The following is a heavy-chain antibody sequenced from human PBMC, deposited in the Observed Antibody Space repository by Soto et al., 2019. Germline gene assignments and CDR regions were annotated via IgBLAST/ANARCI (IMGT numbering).Heavy chain of an antibody. J-gene: IGHJ4*02. CDR3: ASSDDSYGSMYFDY. Sequence: SVKVSCKASGGTFSSYAISWVRQAPGQGLEWMGGIIPIFGTANYAQKFQGRVTITADESTSTAYMELSSLRSEDTAMYYCASSDDSYGSMYFDYWGQGTPVTVSS. CDR2: IIPIFGTA. CDR1: GGTFSSYA. V-gene: IGHV1-69*13. D-gene: IGHD5-18*01.